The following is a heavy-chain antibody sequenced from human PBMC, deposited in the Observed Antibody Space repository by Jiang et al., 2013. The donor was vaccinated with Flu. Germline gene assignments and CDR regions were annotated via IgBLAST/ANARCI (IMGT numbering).Heavy chain of an antibody. CDR3: ARDQATTVVGFNWFDP. CDR2: INTNTGNP. J-gene: IGHJ5*02. V-gene: IGHV7-4-1*02. CDR1: GYTFSSYA. Sequence: QSGSELKKPGASVKVSCKASGYTFSSYALNWVRQAPGQGLEWMGWINTNTGNPTYAQGFTGRFVFSLDTAVSTAYLQISSLKAEDTAVYYCARDQATTVVGFNWFDPWGQGTLVTVSS. D-gene: IGHD4-23*01.